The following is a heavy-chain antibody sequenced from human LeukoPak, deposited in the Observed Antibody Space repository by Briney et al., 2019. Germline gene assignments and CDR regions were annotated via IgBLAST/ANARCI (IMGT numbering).Heavy chain of an antibody. CDR2: ISGSGGST. Sequence: GGSLRLSCAASGFAFSSYAMSWVRQAPGKGLEWVSGISGSGGSTYNADSVKGRFTISRDNSRDTLYLQMNSLRAEDTAVYYCAKGYYDYVWGSYYFDYWGQGTLVTVSS. V-gene: IGHV3-23*01. D-gene: IGHD3-16*01. CDR1: GFAFSSYA. J-gene: IGHJ4*02. CDR3: AKGYYDYVWGSYYFDY.